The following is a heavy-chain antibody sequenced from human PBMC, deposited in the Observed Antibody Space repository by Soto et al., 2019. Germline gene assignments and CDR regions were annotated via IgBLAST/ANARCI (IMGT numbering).Heavy chain of an antibody. J-gene: IGHJ4*02. V-gene: IGHV3-23*01. CDR2: ISGSGGST. D-gene: IGHD2-2*02. Sequence: TGGSLRLSCAASGFTFSSYAMSWVRQAPGKGLEWVSAISGSGGSTYYADSVKGRFTISRDNSKNTLYLQMNSLRAEDTAVYYCAKNPVIPATAIHDFDYWGQGTLVTVSS. CDR3: AKNPVIPATAIHDFDY. CDR1: GFTFSSYA.